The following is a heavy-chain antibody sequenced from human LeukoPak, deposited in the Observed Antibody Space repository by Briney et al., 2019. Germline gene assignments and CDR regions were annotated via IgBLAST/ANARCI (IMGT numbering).Heavy chain of an antibody. CDR3: ASCSYYDSSGYYYYVY. CDR1: GFTFSSYG. CDR2: ISGSGGST. V-gene: IGHV3-23*01. Sequence: GGSLRLSCAASGFTFSSYGMSWVRQAPGKGLEWVSAISGSGGSTYYADSVKGRFTISRDNSKNTLYLQMNSLRAEDTAVYYCASCSYYDSSGYYYYVYWGQGTLVTVSS. D-gene: IGHD3-22*01. J-gene: IGHJ4*02.